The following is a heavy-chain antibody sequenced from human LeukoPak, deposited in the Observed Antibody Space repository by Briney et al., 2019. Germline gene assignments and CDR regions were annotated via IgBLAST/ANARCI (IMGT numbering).Heavy chain of an antibody. D-gene: IGHD1-14*01. CDR3: ARQPLTEPFDC. CDR1: GGSISSSSYY. Sequence: SETLSLTCTVSGGSISSSSYYWGWIRQPPGKGLEWIGSIYYSGSTYYNPSLKSRVTISVDTSKNQFSLKLSSVTAADTAVYYCARQPLTEPFDCWGQGTLVTVSS. J-gene: IGHJ4*02. V-gene: IGHV4-39*01. CDR2: IYYSGST.